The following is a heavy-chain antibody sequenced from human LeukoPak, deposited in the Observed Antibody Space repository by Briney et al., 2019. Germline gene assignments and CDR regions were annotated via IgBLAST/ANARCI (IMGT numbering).Heavy chain of an antibody. CDR1: GFTFSSYA. V-gene: IGHV3-23*01. J-gene: IGHJ4*02. CDR3: AKDYDYVWGSYDY. Sequence: GSLRLSCAASGFTFSSYAMSWVRQAPGKGLEWVSAISGSGGSTYYADSVKGRFTISRDNSKNTLYLQMNGLRAEDTAVYYCAKDYDYVWGSYDYWGQGTLVTVSS. D-gene: IGHD3-16*01. CDR2: ISGSGGST.